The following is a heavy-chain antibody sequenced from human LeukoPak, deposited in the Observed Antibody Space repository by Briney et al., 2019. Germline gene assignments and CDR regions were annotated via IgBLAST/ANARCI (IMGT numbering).Heavy chain of an antibody. CDR3: ARQRTLVYLNGAFDI. CDR1: GGSISSGDYY. V-gene: IGHV4-30-4*08. J-gene: IGHJ3*02. Sequence: PSQTLSLTCTVSGGSISSGDYYWSWIRQPPGKGLEWIGYIYYSGSTYYNSSLKSRVTISVDTSKNQFSLKLSSVTAADTAVYYCARQRTLVYLNGAFDIWGQGTMVTVSS. CDR2: IYYSGST. D-gene: IGHD5/OR15-5a*01.